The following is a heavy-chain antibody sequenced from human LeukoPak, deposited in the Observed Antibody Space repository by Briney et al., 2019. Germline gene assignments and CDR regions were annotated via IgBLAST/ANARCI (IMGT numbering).Heavy chain of an antibody. D-gene: IGHD5-12*01. Sequence: VASVKVSCKASGYTFSSYGIAWVRQAPGQGLEWMGWISGYNGNTNYAQKLQGRVSMTTDTSTTTAYMELRSLTSDDTALYYCARSSPGTITAGPFDYWGQGTLVTVSS. J-gene: IGHJ4*02. CDR2: ISGYNGNT. CDR1: GYTFSSYG. CDR3: ARSSPGTITAGPFDY. V-gene: IGHV1-18*01.